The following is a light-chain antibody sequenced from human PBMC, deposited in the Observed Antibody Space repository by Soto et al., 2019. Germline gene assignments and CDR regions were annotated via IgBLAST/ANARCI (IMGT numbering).Light chain of an antibody. Sequence: ELVLTQSPATLSFSPGERATLSCGASQTVSSSYLAWYRQKPGLAPTLLIYDASSRAAGIPDRFSGSGSETDFTLIISRVEPEDFAVYYCQQYASSPITFGQGTRLEIK. CDR2: DAS. J-gene: IGKJ5*01. V-gene: IGKV3D-20*01. CDR1: QTVSSSY. CDR3: QQYASSPIT.